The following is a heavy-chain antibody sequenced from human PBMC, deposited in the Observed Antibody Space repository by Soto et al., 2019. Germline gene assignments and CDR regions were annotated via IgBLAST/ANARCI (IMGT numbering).Heavy chain of an antibody. Sequence: PSETLSLTCTVSGGSISSYYWSWIRQPPGKGLEWIGYIYYSGSTNYNPSLKSRVTISVDTSKNQFSLKLSSVTAADTAVYYCARDFRQLASSCGGWFDPWGQGTLVTVSS. CDR2: IYYSGST. CDR1: GGSISSYY. V-gene: IGHV4-59*01. J-gene: IGHJ5*02. CDR3: ARDFRQLASSCGGWFDP. D-gene: IGHD6-6*01.